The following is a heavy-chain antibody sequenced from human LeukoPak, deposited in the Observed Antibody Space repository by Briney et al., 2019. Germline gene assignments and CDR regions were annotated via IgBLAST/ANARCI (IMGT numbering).Heavy chain of an antibody. Sequence: GESLKISCKGSGYSFTSYWIGWVRQMPGKGLEWMGIIYPGDSDTRYSPPFQGQVTISADKSISTAYLQWSSLKASDTAMYYCARLGTEYGDYGYFDYWGQGTLVTVSS. J-gene: IGHJ4*02. D-gene: IGHD4-17*01. V-gene: IGHV5-51*01. CDR3: ARLGTEYGDYGYFDY. CDR1: GYSFTSYW. CDR2: IYPGDSDT.